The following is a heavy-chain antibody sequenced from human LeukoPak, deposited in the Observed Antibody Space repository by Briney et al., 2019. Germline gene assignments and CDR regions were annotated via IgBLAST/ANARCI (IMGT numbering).Heavy chain of an antibody. CDR2: IRYDGSNK. J-gene: IGHJ5*02. CDR3: AKDLRVPAAFNWFDP. Sequence: GGSLRLSCAASGFTFSSYGMHWVRQAPGKGLEWVAFIRYDGSNKYYADSVKGRFTISRDNSKNTLYLQMNSLRAEDTAVYYCAKDLRVPAAFNWFDPWGQGTLVTVSS. D-gene: IGHD2-2*01. V-gene: IGHV3-30*02. CDR1: GFTFSSYG.